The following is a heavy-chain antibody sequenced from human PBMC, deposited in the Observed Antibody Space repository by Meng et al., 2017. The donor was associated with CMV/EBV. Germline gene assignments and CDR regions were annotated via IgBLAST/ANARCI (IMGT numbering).Heavy chain of an antibody. V-gene: IGHV4-39*07. J-gene: IGHJ5*02. D-gene: IGHD2-15*01. Sequence: SGGSVSSSSFSWGWIRQPPGKRLEWIGSIYYSGPTYYTPSLTRRVPISVDTSTNKFSKKLSSVIAAETAEYSCARAYCSGDSCWFDHWGQGTLVTVSS. CDR2: IYYSGPT. CDR3: ARAYCSGDSCWFDH. CDR1: GGSVSSSSFS.